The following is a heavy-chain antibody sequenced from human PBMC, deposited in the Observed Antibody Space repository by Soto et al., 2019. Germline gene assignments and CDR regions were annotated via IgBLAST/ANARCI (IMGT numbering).Heavy chain of an antibody. Sequence: ASVKVSCKAPGYTFTRYDINWVRQATGQGLEWMGWMNPNSGNTGYAQKFQGRGTMTRNTSISTAYRELSSLRSEDTAVYYCARTPTIWRGSYFRSDPQNWFDPWGQGTLVTVSS. J-gene: IGHJ5*02. D-gene: IGHD3-3*01. CDR3: ARTPTIWRGSYFRSDPQNWFDP. CDR1: GYTFTRYD. CDR2: MNPNSGNT. V-gene: IGHV1-8*01.